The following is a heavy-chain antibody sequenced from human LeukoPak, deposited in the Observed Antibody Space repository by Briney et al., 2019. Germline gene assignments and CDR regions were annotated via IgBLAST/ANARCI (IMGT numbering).Heavy chain of an antibody. J-gene: IGHJ4*02. CDR2: IIPIFGTA. V-gene: IGHV1-69*13. CDR1: GGTFSSYT. CDR3: ARARALVIYYFDY. Sequence: GASVKVSCKASGGTFSSYTISWVRQAPGQGLEWMGGIIPIFGTANYAQKFQGRVTIAADESTSTAYMELSSLRSEDTAVYYCARARALVIYYFDYWGQGTLVTVSS. D-gene: IGHD3-9*01.